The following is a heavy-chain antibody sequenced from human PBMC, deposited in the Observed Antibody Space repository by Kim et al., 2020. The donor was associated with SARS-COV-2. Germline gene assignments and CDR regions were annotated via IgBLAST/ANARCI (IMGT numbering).Heavy chain of an antibody. V-gene: IGHV1-18*01. CDR1: GYSFNNYD. CDR2: ISAYNSKT. J-gene: IGHJ6*02. D-gene: IGHD3-10*01. CDR3: AREGAGSYKYYYARDV. Sequence: ASVKVSCKASGYSFNNYDIHWVRQAPGQGLEWMGWISAYNSKTKYVQNFQGRVAMTTDTSTSTAYMELRSLKSDDTAVYYCAREGAGSYKYYYARDVWGQGTTDRVS.